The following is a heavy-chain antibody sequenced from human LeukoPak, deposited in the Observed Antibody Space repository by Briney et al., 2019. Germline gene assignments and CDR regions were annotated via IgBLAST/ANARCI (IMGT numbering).Heavy chain of an antibody. V-gene: IGHV1-2*02. J-gene: IGHJ4*02. CDR3: ASSKAYSGYELDY. Sequence: GASVKVSCKASGHTFTGYYMHWVRQAPGQGIEWMGWINPNSGGTNYAQKFQGRVTMTRDTSISTAYMELSRLRSDDTAVYYCASSKAYSGYELDYWGQGTLVTVSS. D-gene: IGHD5-12*01. CDR2: INPNSGGT. CDR1: GHTFTGYY.